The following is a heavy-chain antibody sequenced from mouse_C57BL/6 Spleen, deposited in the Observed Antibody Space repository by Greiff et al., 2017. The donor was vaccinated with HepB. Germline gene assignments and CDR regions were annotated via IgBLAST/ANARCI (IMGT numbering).Heavy chain of an antibody. CDR3: ARRDDYGFAY. J-gene: IGHJ3*01. CDR1: GYSFTGYY. CDR2: INPSTGGT. D-gene: IGHD2-4*01. Sequence: EVQLQQSGPELVKPGASVKISCKASGYSFTGYYMNWVKQSPEKSLEWIGEINPSTGGTTYNQKFKAKATVTVDKSSSTAYMQLKSLTSEDSAVYYCARRDDYGFAYWGQGTLVTVSA. V-gene: IGHV1-42*01.